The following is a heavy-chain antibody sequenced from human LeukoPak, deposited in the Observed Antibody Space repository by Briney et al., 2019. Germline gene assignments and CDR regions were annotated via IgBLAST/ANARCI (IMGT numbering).Heavy chain of an antibody. J-gene: IGHJ4*02. Sequence: GGSLRLSCAASGFTFSSYAMSWVRQAPGKGLEWVSSISGTGGSTYYADSVKGRFTISRDKSNNTLFLQTNSLRAEDTAVYYCAKVRTGHYFDYWGQGTLVTVSS. CDR2: ISGTGGST. CDR1: GFTFSSYA. D-gene: IGHD1-1*01. V-gene: IGHV3-23*01. CDR3: AKVRTGHYFDY.